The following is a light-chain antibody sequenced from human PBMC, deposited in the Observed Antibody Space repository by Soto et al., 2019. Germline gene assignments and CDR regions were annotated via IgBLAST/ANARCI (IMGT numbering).Light chain of an antibody. Sequence: QSALTQPASVSGSPGQSITISCTGTSRDVGGYEYVSWYQQHPGKAPKLMIYDVTYRPSGVSDRFSGSKSGNTASLSISGLQAEDEADYYCSSYTRGSIDVLFGGGTKVTVL. J-gene: IGLJ2*01. CDR2: DVT. V-gene: IGLV2-14*01. CDR3: SSYTRGSIDVL. CDR1: SRDVGGYEY.